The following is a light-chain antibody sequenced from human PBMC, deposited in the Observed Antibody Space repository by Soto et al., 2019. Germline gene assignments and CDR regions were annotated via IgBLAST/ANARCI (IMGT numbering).Light chain of an antibody. Sequence: QSALTQPPSASGSPGQSVTISCTGTSSDVGGYKYVSWYQQHPGKAPKLMIYEVSQRPSGVPDRFSGSKSGNTASLTVSGLQAEDEADYYCSSYAGSNNLNVFGGGTK. CDR2: EVS. V-gene: IGLV2-8*01. CDR3: SSYAGSNNLNV. J-gene: IGLJ2*01. CDR1: SSDVGGYKY.